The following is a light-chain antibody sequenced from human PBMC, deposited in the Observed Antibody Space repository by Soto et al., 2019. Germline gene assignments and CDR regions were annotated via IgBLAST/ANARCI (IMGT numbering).Light chain of an antibody. Sequence: EIVLTQSPATLSLSPGERATLSCRASQSVSSYLAWYQQKPGQAPRLLIYDASNRATGIPARFSGSGSGTDFPLTISSPEPEDFAVYYWQQRSNWPPLTFGGGTKVEIK. CDR2: DAS. CDR3: QQRSNWPPLT. J-gene: IGKJ4*01. V-gene: IGKV3-11*01. CDR1: QSVSSY.